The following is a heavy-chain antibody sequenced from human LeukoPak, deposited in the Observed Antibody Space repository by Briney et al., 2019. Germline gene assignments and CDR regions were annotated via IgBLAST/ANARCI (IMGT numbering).Heavy chain of an antibody. V-gene: IGHV3-53*01. CDR1: RFTVSRIY. CDR2: IYSGDTI. Sequence: PGGSLRLSCAASRFTVSRIYMTWVRQAPGKGLEWVSVIYSGDTIYYEDSVKGRFTISRDNSKNTLYLQMNSLRAEDTAVYYCAIFDSGGVQAGGPRGWFDPWGQGTLVTVSS. CDR3: AIFDSGGVQAGGPRGWFDP. J-gene: IGHJ5*02. D-gene: IGHD3-16*01.